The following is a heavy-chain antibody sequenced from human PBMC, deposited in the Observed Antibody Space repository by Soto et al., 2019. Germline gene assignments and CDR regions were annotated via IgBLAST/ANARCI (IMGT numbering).Heavy chain of an antibody. D-gene: IGHD2-15*01. CDR1: GFTFSSYE. CDR3: ARDFYTCSGGSCFDP. Sequence: PGGSLRLSCAASGFTFSSYEMNWVRQAPGKGLEWVSYISSSGSTIYYADSVKGRFTISRDNAKNSLYLQMNSLRAEDTAVYYCARDFYTCSGGSCFDPWGQGNLVTVSS. J-gene: IGHJ5*02. V-gene: IGHV3-48*03. CDR2: ISSSGSTI.